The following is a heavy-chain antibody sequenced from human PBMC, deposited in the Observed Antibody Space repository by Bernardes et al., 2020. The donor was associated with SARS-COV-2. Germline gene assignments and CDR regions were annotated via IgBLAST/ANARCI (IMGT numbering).Heavy chain of an antibody. J-gene: IGHJ3*02. V-gene: IGHV3-53*01. CDR3: ARGAIGATWAFDI. Sequence: GSSLQLPCASPGVTVDTTYMTWVRHAPGKGLDWVALIYTAGSTTYTDTVKVRFTISIDTSKNTPYLQMNSLSTEDTPVYYCARGAIGATWAFDIWSHGTMVTVS. D-gene: IGHD5-12*01. CDR2: IYTAGST. CDR1: GVTVDTTY.